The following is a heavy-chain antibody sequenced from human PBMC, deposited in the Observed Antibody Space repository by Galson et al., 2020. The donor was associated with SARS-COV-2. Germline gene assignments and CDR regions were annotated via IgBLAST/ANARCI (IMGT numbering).Heavy chain of an antibody. CDR3: ARAYYYYDSSGYYELDP. CDR1: GFTFISYA. Sequence: GGSLRLSCAASGFTFISYAMHWVRQAPGKGLEWVAVISYDGSNKYYADSVKGRFTISRDNSKNTLYLQMNSLRAEDTAVYYCARAYYYYDSSGYYELDPWGQGTLVTVSS. J-gene: IGHJ5*02. D-gene: IGHD3-22*01. V-gene: IGHV3-30*04. CDR2: ISYDGSNK.